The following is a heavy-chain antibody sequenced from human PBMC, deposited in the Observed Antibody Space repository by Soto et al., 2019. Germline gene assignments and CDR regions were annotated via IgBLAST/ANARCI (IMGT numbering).Heavy chain of an antibody. CDR2: IIPIFDIP. V-gene: IGHV1-69*01. CDR3: AREMSTTLNYFVMDV. CDR1: GGTFRTDA. Sequence: HVQLVQSGAVVKKSGSSVKVSCKTSGGTFRTDAISWVRQAPGQGLEWMGGIIPIFDIPNYAQKFQGRVTITADESTSTAYMDLSRLRPEDTAVYYCAREMSTTLNYFVMDVWGQGTTVTVSS. J-gene: IGHJ6*02. D-gene: IGHD1-1*01.